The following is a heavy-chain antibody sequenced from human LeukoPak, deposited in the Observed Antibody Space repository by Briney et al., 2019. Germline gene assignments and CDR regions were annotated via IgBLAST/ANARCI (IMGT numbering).Heavy chain of an antibody. V-gene: IGHV4-34*01. CDR2: INHSGST. Sequence: SETLSLTCAVYGGSFSGYYWGWIRQPPGKGLEWIGEINHSGSTNYNPSLKSRVTISVDTSKNQFSLKLSSVTAADTAVYYCARHVGCSSTSCYYAFDIWGQGTMVTVSS. CDR1: GGSFSGYY. J-gene: IGHJ3*02. CDR3: ARHVGCSSTSCYYAFDI. D-gene: IGHD2-2*01.